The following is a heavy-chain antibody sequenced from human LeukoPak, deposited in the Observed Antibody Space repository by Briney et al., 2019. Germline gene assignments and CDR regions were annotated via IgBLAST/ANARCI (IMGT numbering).Heavy chain of an antibody. V-gene: IGHV4-38-2*01. D-gene: IGHD3-22*01. J-gene: IGHJ4*02. CDR2: IYHSGST. CDR3: ARSPYYFDSSGYHGAYYFDY. CDR1: GYSISSGDY. Sequence: SETLSLTCAVSGYSISSGDYWGWIRQPPGKGLEWIGSIYHSGSTCNNPSLKSRVTILVDTSKNQFSLKLGSVTAADTAVYYCARSPYYFDSSGYHGAYYFDYWGQGTLVTVSS.